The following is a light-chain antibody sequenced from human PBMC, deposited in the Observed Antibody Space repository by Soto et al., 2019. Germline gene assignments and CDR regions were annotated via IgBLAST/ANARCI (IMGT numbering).Light chain of an antibody. CDR1: QSVSSN. CDR3: QHYDTWPLT. CDR2: NAS. V-gene: IGKV3D-15*01. Sequence: EIVMTQSPVTLSVSPGERATLSCRASQSVSSNLAWYQQKRGQPPRLLIFNASTRATDIPARFSGGGSGTEFTLTISSLQSEDLGLYHCQHYDTWPLTFGGGTKVEIK. J-gene: IGKJ4*01.